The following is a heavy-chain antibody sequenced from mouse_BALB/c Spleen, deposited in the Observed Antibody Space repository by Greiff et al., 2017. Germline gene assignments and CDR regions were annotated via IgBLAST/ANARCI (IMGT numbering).Heavy chain of an antibody. D-gene: IGHD2-3*01. J-gene: IGHJ4*01. Sequence: VKLVESGPGLVAPSQSLSITCTVSGFSLTSYGVHWVRQPPGKGLEWLGVIWAGGSTNYNSALMSRLSISKDNSKSQVFLKMNSLQTDDTAMYYCARARDGYYEYYYAMDYWGQGTSVTVSS. CDR2: IWAGGST. CDR3: ARARDGYYEYYYAMDY. V-gene: IGHV2-9*02. CDR1: GFSLTSYG.